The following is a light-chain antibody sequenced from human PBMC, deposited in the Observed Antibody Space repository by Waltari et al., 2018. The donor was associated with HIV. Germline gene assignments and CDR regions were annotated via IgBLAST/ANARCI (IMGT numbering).Light chain of an antibody. V-gene: IGLV2-14*01. J-gene: IGLJ2*01. CDR3: SSYTSSGVV. CDR2: DVS. CDR1: SRHVGGSNH. Sequence: QSALTQPASVSGSPGQPITISCPATSRHVGGSNHVSWYQQHPGKPPNRMIYDVSNRPSGVSNRFSGSKSGNTASLTISGLQAEDEADYYCSSYTSSGVVFGGGTKLTVL.